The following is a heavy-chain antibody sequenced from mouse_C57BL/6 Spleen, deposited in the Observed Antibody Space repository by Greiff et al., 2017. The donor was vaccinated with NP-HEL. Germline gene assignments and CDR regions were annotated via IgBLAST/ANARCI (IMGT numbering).Heavy chain of an antibody. CDR1: GFSLTSYG. V-gene: IGHV2-5*01. Sequence: QVQLQQSGPGLVQPSQSLSITCTVSGFSLTSYGVHWVRQSPGKGLEWLGVIWRGGSTDYNAAFMSRLSITKYNSKSQVFFKMNSLQADDTAIYYCAKSPGDPYYYAMDYWGQGTSVTVSS. CDR2: IWRGGST. CDR3: AKSPGDPYYYAMDY. J-gene: IGHJ4*01.